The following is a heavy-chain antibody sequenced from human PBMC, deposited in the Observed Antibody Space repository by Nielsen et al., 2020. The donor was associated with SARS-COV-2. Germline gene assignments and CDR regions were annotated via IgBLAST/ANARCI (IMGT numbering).Heavy chain of an antibody. V-gene: IGHV4-59*08. CDR1: GGSISSYY. D-gene: IGHD1-26*01. CDR2: IYNRGNT. J-gene: IGHJ5*02. CDR3: ARGVDSGSQVGFDP. Sequence: GSLRLSCTVSGGSISSYYWSWIRQPPGKGLEWIGYIYNRGNTNYNPSLKSRVTISVDTSKNQSSLRLSSVTVADTAVYYCARGVDSGSQVGFDPWGQGTLVTVSS.